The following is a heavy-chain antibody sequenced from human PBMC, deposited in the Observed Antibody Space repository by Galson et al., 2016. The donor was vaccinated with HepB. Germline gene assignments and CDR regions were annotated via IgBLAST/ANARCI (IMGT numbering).Heavy chain of an antibody. D-gene: IGHD2/OR15-2a*01. CDR1: GGTFNTYA. V-gene: IGHV1-69*13. Sequence: SVKVSCKASGGTFNTYAITWVRQAPGQGLEWMGGIIPVFGATNSAQKFQGRVTITADESTNTAYMELTSLRSEDTAIYYCARECANEHCTSAYAMDVWGQGTTVTVSS. CDR2: IIPVFGAT. CDR3: ARECANEHCTSAYAMDV. J-gene: IGHJ6*02.